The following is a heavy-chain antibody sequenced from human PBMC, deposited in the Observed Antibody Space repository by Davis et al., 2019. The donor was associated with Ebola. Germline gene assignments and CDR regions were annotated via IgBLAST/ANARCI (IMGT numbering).Heavy chain of an antibody. D-gene: IGHD3-3*01. CDR3: ASSIFGVTVLSYFEY. Sequence: SETLSLTCAVYGGSFSGYYWSWIRQPPGKGLEWIGYIYYSGSTYYNPSLKSRVTISIDTSKNQFSLKLTSMTAADTAVYYCASSIFGVTVLSYFEYWGRGTPVTVSS. CDR1: GGSFSGYY. J-gene: IGHJ4*02. CDR2: IYYSGST. V-gene: IGHV4-34*01.